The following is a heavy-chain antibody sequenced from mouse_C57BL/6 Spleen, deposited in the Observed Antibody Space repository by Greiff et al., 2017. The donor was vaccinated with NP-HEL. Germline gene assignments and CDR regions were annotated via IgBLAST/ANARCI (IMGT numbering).Heavy chain of an antibody. V-gene: IGHV1-81*01. CDR3: ARSLFITTVVARDY. D-gene: IGHD1-1*01. CDR1: GYTFTSYG. Sequence: QVQLQQSGAELAKPGASVKLSCKASGYTFTSYGISWVKQRTGQGLEWIGEIYPRSGNTYYNEKFKGKATLTADTSSSTAYMELRSLTSEDSAVYSCARSLFITTVVARDYWGQGTTLTVSS. J-gene: IGHJ2*01. CDR2: IYPRSGNT.